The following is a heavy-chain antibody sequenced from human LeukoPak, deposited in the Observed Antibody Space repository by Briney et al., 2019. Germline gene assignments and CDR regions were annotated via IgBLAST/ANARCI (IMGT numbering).Heavy chain of an antibody. CDR1: GDFISSSNSY. J-gene: IGHJ4*02. CDR3: ARQTGSGLFILP. Sequence: SETLSLTCTASGDFISSSNSYWGWIRQPPGKGLEWIGSIYYTGNTYYNASLKSRVSISVDMSKNQFSLRLTSVTAADTAVYYCARQTGSGLFILPGGQGTLVTVSS. CDR2: IYYTGNT. D-gene: IGHD3/OR15-3a*01. V-gene: IGHV4-39*01.